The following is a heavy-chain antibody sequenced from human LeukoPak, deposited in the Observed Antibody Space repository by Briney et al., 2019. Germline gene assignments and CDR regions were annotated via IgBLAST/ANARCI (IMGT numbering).Heavy chain of an antibody. Sequence: PSETLSLTCAVYGGSFSGYYWSWIRQPPGKGLEWIGEINHSGSTNYNPSLKSRVTISVDTSKNQFFLKLSSVTAADTAVYYCARPGGDTIFVSDNWFDPWGQGTLVTVSS. CDR1: GGSFSGYY. D-gene: IGHD3-3*01. J-gene: IGHJ5*02. CDR3: ARPGGDTIFVSDNWFDP. V-gene: IGHV4-34*01. CDR2: INHSGST.